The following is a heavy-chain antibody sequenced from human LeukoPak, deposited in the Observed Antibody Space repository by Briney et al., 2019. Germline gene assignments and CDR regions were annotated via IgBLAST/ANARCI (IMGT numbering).Heavy chain of an antibody. Sequence: GGSLRLSCAASGFTVSRNDMSWVRQAPGKGLEWVSVIYSGGSSFYADSVKGRFSISRDKSKNTIFLQMNSLRAEDMAVYYCARGGDPVYFDDWGQGNLVTVSS. J-gene: IGHJ4*02. CDR2: IYSGGSS. V-gene: IGHV3-66*01. D-gene: IGHD3-10*01. CDR1: GFTVSRND. CDR3: ARGGDPVYFDD.